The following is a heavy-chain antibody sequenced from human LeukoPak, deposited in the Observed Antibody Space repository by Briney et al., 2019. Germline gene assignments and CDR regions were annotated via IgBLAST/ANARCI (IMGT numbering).Heavy chain of an antibody. J-gene: IGHJ4*02. Sequence: PSETLSLTCIVSNAAISSGDYYWNWIRQPPGKGLEWIGSIDLSGNTYYNPSLKSRVSISVDTSRNRFSLKLYSVTAADTAIYYCARDIATLGGADYWGQGTLVTVSS. D-gene: IGHD2-21*01. V-gene: IGHV4-39*07. CDR2: IDLSGNT. CDR1: NAAISSGDYY. CDR3: ARDIATLGGADY.